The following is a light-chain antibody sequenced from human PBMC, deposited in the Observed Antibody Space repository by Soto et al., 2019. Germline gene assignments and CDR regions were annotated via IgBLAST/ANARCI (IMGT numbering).Light chain of an antibody. CDR3: QQYNSYSQT. CDR1: QTVSSW. J-gene: IGKJ1*01. Sequence: DIVMTQSPPTLSVSIGERVTISCRASQTVSSWLAWYQQKPGQAPKLLIYKASTVESGVPSRFSGSGSGTEFTLTISSLQPEDFATYYCQQYNSYSQTFGQGTKVDIK. CDR2: KAS. V-gene: IGKV1-5*03.